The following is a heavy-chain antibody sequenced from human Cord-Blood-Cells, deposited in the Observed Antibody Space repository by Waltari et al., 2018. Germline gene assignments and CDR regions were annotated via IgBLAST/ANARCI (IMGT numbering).Heavy chain of an antibody. J-gene: IGHJ4*02. CDR1: GWSFSGYY. V-gene: IGHV4-34*01. CDR2: INHSGST. D-gene: IGHD2-15*01. CDR3: ARVTAIAATLYYLDY. Sequence: QVQLQQWGAGPLKTSETLSLTCAVYGWSFSGYYWSCIRQPPGKGLEWTGEINHSGSTTTTPSLKSRVTLSVQTSKNQFSLELSSVTAADTAVYDCARVTAIAATLYYLDYWGQGTLVTVSS.